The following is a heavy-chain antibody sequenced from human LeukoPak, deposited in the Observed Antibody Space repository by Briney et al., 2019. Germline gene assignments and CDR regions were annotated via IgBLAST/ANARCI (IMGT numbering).Heavy chain of an antibody. CDR1: GFTFSSYA. CDR2: ISSNGGST. D-gene: IGHD1-26*01. V-gene: IGHV3-64*01. J-gene: IGHJ4*02. Sequence: QPGGSLRLSCAASGFTFSSYAMHWVRQAPGKGLEYVSAISSNGGSTYYANSVKGRFTISRDNSKNTLYLQMGSLRAEDMAVYYCASGDVGAPFDYWGQGTLVTVSS. CDR3: ASGDVGAPFDY.